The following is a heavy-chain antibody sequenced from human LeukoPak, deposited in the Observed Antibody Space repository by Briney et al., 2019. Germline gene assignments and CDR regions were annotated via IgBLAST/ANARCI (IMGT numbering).Heavy chain of an antibody. Sequence: GASVKVSCKASGYIFKHHGISWVRQAPGQGLEWIGWVSCFNGDTHYAQKFQGRVTMTRDTSTTTAYMELRSLRSDDTALYYCARDPTNTSGRYAYHDYWGQGTLVTVSS. CDR3: ARDPTNTSGRYAYHDY. D-gene: IGHD6-19*01. V-gene: IGHV1-18*04. CDR1: GYIFKHHG. CDR2: VSCFNGDT. J-gene: IGHJ4*02.